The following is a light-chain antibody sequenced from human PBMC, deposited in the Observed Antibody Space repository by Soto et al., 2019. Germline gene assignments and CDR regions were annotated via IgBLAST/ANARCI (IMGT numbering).Light chain of an antibody. CDR2: DAS. CDR3: QQYNNWPYT. V-gene: IGKV3D-15*01. CDR1: QSVGSN. Sequence: ELVMTQSPVTLSVSPGERVALSCRASQSVGSNFAWYQQRPGQAPRVLIYDASTRATGIPARFIGSGSATEFTLTISSLQSEDFAVYYCQQYNNWPYTFGQGTKLEIK. J-gene: IGKJ2*01.